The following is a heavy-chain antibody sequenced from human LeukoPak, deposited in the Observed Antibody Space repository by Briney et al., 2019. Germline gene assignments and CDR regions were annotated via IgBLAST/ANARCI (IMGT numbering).Heavy chain of an antibody. J-gene: IGHJ3*02. CDR1: GFTVSSNY. Sequence: GGSLRLSCAASGFTVSSNYMSWVRQAPGKGLEWVSEIYSDGSTYYAASVKGRFSISRDNSKNTVFLQMSSLRAEDTAIYYCARDLREHGVFDIWGQGAMVTVSS. D-gene: IGHD1-26*01. CDR2: IYSDGST. CDR3: ARDLREHGVFDI. V-gene: IGHV3-53*01.